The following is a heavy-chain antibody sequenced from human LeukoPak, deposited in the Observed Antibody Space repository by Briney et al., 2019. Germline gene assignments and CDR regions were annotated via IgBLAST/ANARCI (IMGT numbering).Heavy chain of an antibody. Sequence: GGSLRHSCAPPGVTLRRKNISWVRQAPGKGVEWVSVIYGGGSTFHSDSVQGRLAISRENSKKMLYLHKNTLRGEDTAVYYSATVVMEPGSVFFYLWGGDTVVTVSS. CDR3: ATVVMEPGSVFFYL. V-gene: IGHV3-66*01. J-gene: IGHJ2*01. CDR1: GVTLRRKN. CDR2: IYGGGST. D-gene: IGHD5/OR15-5a*01.